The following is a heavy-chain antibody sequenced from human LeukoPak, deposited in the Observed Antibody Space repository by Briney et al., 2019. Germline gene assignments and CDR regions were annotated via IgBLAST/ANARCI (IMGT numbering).Heavy chain of an antibody. J-gene: IGHJ5*02. Sequence: ASVKVSCKASNYTFTGYGISWVRQAPGQGLEWMGWISVNNGNTKYAQKFQGRVTMTTDISTTTAYLGLRSLTSDDTAIYYCARRLYWFDPWGQGTLVTVSS. CDR1: NYTFTGYG. V-gene: IGHV1-18*01. CDR2: ISVNNGNT. CDR3: ARRLYWFDP.